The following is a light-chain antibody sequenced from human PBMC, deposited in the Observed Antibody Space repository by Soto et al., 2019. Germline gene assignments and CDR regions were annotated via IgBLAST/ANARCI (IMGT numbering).Light chain of an antibody. CDR2: EVS. J-gene: IGLJ1*01. V-gene: IGLV2-8*01. CDR1: SSDVGGYNY. Sequence: QSVLTQPPSASGSPGQSVTISCTGTSSDVGGYNYVSWYQQRPGKAPKLIIYEVSKRPSGVPDRVFGSKSGNTASLTVSGLQTEDEADYYCSSFAGTNSFVFRTGTKVTVL. CDR3: SSFAGTNSFV.